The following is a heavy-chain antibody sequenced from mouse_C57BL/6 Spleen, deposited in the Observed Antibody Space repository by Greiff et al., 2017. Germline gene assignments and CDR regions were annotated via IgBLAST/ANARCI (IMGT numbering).Heavy chain of an antibody. J-gene: IGHJ1*03. CDR2: IYPGDGDT. Sequence: QVQLQQSGPELVEPGASVKISCKASGYAFSSPWRNWVKQRPGKGLEWIGRIYPGDGDTNYNGKFKGKATLTADKSSSTAYMQLSSLTSEDSAVYFCAPYYYGSTLNWYFDVWGTGTTVTVSS. V-gene: IGHV1-82*01. D-gene: IGHD1-1*01. CDR1: GYAFSSPW. CDR3: APYYYGSTLNWYFDV.